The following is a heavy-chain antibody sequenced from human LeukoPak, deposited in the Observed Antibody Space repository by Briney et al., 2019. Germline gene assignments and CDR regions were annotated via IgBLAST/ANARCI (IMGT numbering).Heavy chain of an antibody. J-gene: IGHJ6*02. CDR2: IWYDGSNK. D-gene: IGHD5/OR15-5a*01. V-gene: IGHV3-33*01. CDR1: GFTFSSYG. Sequence: GGSLRLSCAASGFTFSSYGMHWVRQAPGKGLEWVAVIWYDGSNKYYADSVKGRFTISRDNSKNTLYLQMNSLRAEDTAVYYCARFSRVSTPVYNMDVWGQGTTVTVSS. CDR3: ARFSRVSTPVYNMDV.